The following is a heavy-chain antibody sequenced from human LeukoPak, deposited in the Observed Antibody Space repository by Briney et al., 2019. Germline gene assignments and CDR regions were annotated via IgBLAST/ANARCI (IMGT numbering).Heavy chain of an antibody. J-gene: IGHJ4*02. Sequence: PGGSLRLSCAASGFTFSSYAMSWVRQAPGKGLEWVSAISGSGGSTYYADSVKGRFTISRDNSKNTLYLQMNSLRAEDTAVYYCAATFYSGYDSLYFDYWGRGTLVTVSS. V-gene: IGHV3-23*01. CDR2: ISGSGGST. D-gene: IGHD5-12*01. CDR1: GFTFSSYA. CDR3: AATFYSGYDSLYFDY.